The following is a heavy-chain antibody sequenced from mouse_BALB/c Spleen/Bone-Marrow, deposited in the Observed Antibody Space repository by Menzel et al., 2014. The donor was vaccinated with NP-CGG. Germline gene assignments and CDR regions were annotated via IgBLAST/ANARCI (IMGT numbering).Heavy chain of an antibody. J-gene: IGHJ2*01. D-gene: IGHD1-2*01. CDR2: ITYSGNT. CDR1: GDSITSGY. V-gene: IGHV3-8*02. Sequence: VHLVESGPSLVKPSQTLSLTCSVTGDSITSGYWNWIRKFPGNKLEYMGYITYSGNTYYNPSLISRISITRDTSKNQYYLQLNSVTTEDTATYYCTRDYYGPWGQGTTLTVSS. CDR3: TRDYYGP.